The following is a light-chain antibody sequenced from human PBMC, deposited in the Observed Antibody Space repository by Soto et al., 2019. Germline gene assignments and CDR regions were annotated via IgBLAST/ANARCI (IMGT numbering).Light chain of an antibody. CDR2: GAS. CDR1: QSVSSTY. CDR3: QQYLTYSCT. V-gene: IGKV3-20*01. J-gene: IGKJ1*01. Sequence: EIVLTQSPGTLSLSPGERATLSCRASQSVSSTYLAWYQQKPGQAPRLLIYGASSRATGVPVRFSGSGSGTEFTLTISSLQPDDSATYYCQQYLTYSCTFGQGTKVDIK.